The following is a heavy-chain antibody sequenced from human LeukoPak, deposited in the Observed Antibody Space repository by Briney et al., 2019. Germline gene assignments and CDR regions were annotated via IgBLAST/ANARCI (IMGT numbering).Heavy chain of an antibody. V-gene: IGHV1-2*06. CDR2: INPNSGGT. Sequence: GASVKVSCKASGYTFTGYYMHGVRQAPGQGLEWMGRINPNSGGTNYAQKFQSRVTMTRDTSISTAYMELSRLRSDDTAVYYCARDRGQLWLCDWGQGTLVTVSS. CDR3: ARDRGQLWLCD. J-gene: IGHJ4*02. CDR1: GYTFTGYY. D-gene: IGHD5-18*01.